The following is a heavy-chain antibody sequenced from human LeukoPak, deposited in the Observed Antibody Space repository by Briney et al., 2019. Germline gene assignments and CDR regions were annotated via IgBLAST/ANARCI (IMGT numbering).Heavy chain of an antibody. D-gene: IGHD3-3*01. V-gene: IGHV4-34*01. CDR3: ARAYYDFWSGYYTGFDY. Sequence: KPSETLSLTCAVYGGSFSGYYWSWIRQPPGKGLEWIGEINHSGSTNYNPSLKSRVTISVDTCKNQFSLKLSSVTAADTAVYYCARAYYDFWSGYYTGFDYWGQGTLVTVSS. J-gene: IGHJ4*02. CDR2: INHSGST. CDR1: GGSFSGYY.